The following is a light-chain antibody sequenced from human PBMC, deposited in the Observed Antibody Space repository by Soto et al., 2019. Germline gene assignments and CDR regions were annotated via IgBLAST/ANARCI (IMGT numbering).Light chain of an antibody. CDR2: DAS. V-gene: IGKV3-20*01. Sequence: EIVLTQSPATLSLSPGERATLSCRASQSVSSYLAWYQQKPGQAPRLLIYDASSRATGIPDRFSGSGSETDFTLTISRLEPEDFAVYYCHQYGSSAWTFGQGTKVDIK. CDR1: QSVSSY. CDR3: HQYGSSAWT. J-gene: IGKJ1*01.